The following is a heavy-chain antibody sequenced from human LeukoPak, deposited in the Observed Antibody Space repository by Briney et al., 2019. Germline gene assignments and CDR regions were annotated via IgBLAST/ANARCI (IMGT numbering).Heavy chain of an antibody. Sequence: GGSLRLSCAASGFTVSSNYMSWVRQAPGKGLEWVSVIYSGGSTYYADSVKGRFTISRDNSKNTLYLQMNSLRAEDTAVYYCATYCGGDCPYEFDYWGQGTLVTVSS. D-gene: IGHD2-21*02. CDR3: ATYCGGDCPYEFDY. CDR1: GFTVSSNY. J-gene: IGHJ4*02. CDR2: IYSGGST. V-gene: IGHV3-53*01.